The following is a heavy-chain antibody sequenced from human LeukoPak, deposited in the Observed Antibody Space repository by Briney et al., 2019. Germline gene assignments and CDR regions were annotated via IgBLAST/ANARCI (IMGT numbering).Heavy chain of an antibody. Sequence: GGSLRLSCAASGFTFSDYYMSWIRQAPGKGLEWVANINQDGSEKNYVDSVKGRFTISRDNAKNSLYLQMNSLRAEDTAVYYCGRDLPTVTSIDYWGQGTLVTVSS. CDR2: INQDGSEK. CDR1: GFTFSDYY. J-gene: IGHJ4*02. CDR3: GRDLPTVTSIDY. D-gene: IGHD4-17*01. V-gene: IGHV3-7*01.